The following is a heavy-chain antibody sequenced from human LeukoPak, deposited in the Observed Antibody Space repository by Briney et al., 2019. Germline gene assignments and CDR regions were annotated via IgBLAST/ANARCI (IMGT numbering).Heavy chain of an antibody. J-gene: IGHJ5*02. CDR2: ISGSGGST. CDR1: GFTFSSYA. V-gene: IGHV3-23*01. CDR3: AKDPLGSSWHPNWFDP. D-gene: IGHD6-13*01. Sequence: PGGSLRLSCAASGFTFSSYAMSWVRQAPGKGLEWVSVISGSGGSTYYADSVKGRFTISRDNSKNTLYPQMNSLRGEDTAVYYCAKDPLGSSWHPNWFDPWGQGTLVTVSS.